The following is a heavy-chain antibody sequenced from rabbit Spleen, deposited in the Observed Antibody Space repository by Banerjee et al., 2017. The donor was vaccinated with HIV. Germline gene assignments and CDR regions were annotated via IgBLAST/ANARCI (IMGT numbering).Heavy chain of an antibody. CDR1: GFSFSSGYY. J-gene: IGHJ2*01. Sequence: QEQLVESGGDLVQPEGSLTLTCTASGFSFSSGYYMCWVRQAPGKGLEWIGCIYPSNGHTYYANWAKGRFTISKTSSTTVTLQMTSLTAADTATYFCATDWVVRSTFRGPGTLVTVS. D-gene: IGHD1-1*01. V-gene: IGHV1S45*01. CDR2: IYPSNGHT. CDR3: ATDWVVRSTF.